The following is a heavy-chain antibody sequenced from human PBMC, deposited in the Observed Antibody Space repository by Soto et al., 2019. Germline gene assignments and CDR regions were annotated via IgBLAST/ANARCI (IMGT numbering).Heavy chain of an antibody. Sequence: PSETLSLTCTVSGGSVSSGRYYWSWIRQPPGKGLEWIGYIYYSGLTNYSPSLKSRVAISTDTSKNQFSLILSSVTAADTAVYYCVRTPTSPRRFDSWGQGTLVTV. D-gene: IGHD2-15*01. V-gene: IGHV4-61*01. CDR3: VRTPTSPRRFDS. J-gene: IGHJ5*01. CDR1: GGSVSSGRYY. CDR2: IYYSGLT.